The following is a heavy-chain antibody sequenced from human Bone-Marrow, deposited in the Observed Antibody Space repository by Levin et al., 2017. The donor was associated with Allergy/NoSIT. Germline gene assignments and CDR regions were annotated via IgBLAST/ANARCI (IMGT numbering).Heavy chain of an antibody. J-gene: IGHJ4*02. CDR1: GFTVSSNY. D-gene: IGHD6-13*01. Sequence: GESLKISCAASGFTVSSNYMSWVRQAPGKGLEWVSVIYSGGSTYYADSVKGRFTISRDNSKNTLYLQMNSLRAEDTAVYYCARDRSGIHDYWGQGTLVTVSS. CDR2: IYSGGST. CDR3: ARDRSGIHDY. V-gene: IGHV3-53*01.